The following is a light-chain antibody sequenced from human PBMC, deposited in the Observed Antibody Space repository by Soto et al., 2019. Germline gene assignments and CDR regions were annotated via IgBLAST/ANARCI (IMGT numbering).Light chain of an antibody. CDR3: QVYGTSPPFS. J-gene: IGKJ3*01. CDR1: QSVTSHY. CDR2: GAS. Sequence: EIVLTQSPGTLSLSPGERGTLSCRASQSVTSHYLAWYQQKPGQAPRLLIHGASNRATGIPDRFSGSGSGTDFTLTINRLEPEDFAVYYCQVYGTSPPFSFGPGTRVDI. V-gene: IGKV3-20*01.